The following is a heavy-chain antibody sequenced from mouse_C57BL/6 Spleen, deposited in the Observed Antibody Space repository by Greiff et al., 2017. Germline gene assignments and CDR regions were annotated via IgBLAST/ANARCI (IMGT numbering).Heavy chain of an antibody. D-gene: IGHD1-1*01. CDR3: ARDNGPLYHGSKGAMDY. CDR2: ISDGGSTT. Sequence: EVQLVESGGGLVKPGGSLKLSCAASGFTFSSYAMSWVRQTPEKRLEWVATISDGGSTTYYPDNVKGRFTITTDNAKNNLYLQMSHLKSEDTAMYYGARDNGPLYHGSKGAMDYWGQGTSVTVSS. CDR1: GFTFSSYA. V-gene: IGHV5-4*01. J-gene: IGHJ4*01.